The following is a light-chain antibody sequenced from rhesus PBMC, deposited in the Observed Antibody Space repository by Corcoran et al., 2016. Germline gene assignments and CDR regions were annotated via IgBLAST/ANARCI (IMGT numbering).Light chain of an antibody. CDR1: QDITNS. CDR3: QQYQYLPVT. V-gene: IGKV1-66*01. CDR2: YSS. Sequence: DIQMTQSPSSLSASVGDRVTITCRASQDITNSLAWYQLKPGKAPKPLIYYSSRLEKGVPSRFSGGRSGTEYTLTITSLQPEDVATYYCQQYQYLPVTFGGGTNVEL. J-gene: IGKJ4*01.